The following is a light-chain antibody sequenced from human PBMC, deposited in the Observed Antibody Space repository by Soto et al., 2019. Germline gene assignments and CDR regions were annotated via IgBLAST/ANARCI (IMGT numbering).Light chain of an antibody. CDR2: AAS. V-gene: IGKV1-9*01. J-gene: IGKJ4*01. CDR1: QGISRY. Sequence: QLTQAPSFLVASVGDRVPITYPSHQGISRYLAWYRQKPGKAPQLLISAASTLESGVPSRFSGSGSGTEFTHTISSLQPEDIATYYCQQLKSYPLSFGGGTNVDI. CDR3: QQLKSYPLS.